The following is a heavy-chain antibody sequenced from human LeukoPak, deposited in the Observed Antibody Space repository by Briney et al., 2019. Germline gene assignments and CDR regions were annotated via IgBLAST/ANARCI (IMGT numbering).Heavy chain of an antibody. CDR1: GFTFSSYS. V-gene: IGHV3-48*01. CDR2: ISSSSRTI. CDR3: ARGGSYGGYHSY. Sequence: GGSLRLSCAASGFTFSSYSMNWVRQAPGKGLEWVSHISSSSRTIYYADSVKGRFTISRDNAKNSLYLQMNSLRAEDTALYYCARGGSYGGYHSYWGQGTLVTVSS. D-gene: IGHD4-23*01. J-gene: IGHJ4*02.